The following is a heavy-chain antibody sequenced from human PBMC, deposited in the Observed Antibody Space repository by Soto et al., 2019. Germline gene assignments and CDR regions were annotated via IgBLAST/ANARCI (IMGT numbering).Heavy chain of an antibody. CDR3: ARDGYYGDYHYYYGMDV. CDR2: ISAYNGNT. D-gene: IGHD4-17*01. CDR1: GYTFTSYG. Sequence: QVQLVQSGAEVKKPGASVKVSCKASGYTFTSYGIIWVRQAPGQGLEWMGWISAYNGNTNYAQKLQGRVTMTTDTSTSTAYMELRSLRSDDTAVYYCARDGYYGDYHYYYGMDVWGQGTTVTVSS. V-gene: IGHV1-18*01. J-gene: IGHJ6*02.